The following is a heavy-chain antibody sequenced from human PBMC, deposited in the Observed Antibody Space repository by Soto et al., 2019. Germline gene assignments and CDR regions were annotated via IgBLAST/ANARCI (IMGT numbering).Heavy chain of an antibody. D-gene: IGHD2-15*01. CDR2: IYWNDDK. V-gene: IGHV2-5*01. J-gene: IGHJ4*02. Sequence: GPTLVNPTQTLTLTCTFSGFSLSTSGVGVGWIRQPPGKALEWLALIYWNDDKRYSPSLKSRLTITKDTSKNQVVLTMTNMDPVDTATYYCAHSREDIVVEVAATPPLFDYWGQGTLVTVSS. CDR1: GFSLSTSGVG. CDR3: AHSREDIVVEVAATPPLFDY.